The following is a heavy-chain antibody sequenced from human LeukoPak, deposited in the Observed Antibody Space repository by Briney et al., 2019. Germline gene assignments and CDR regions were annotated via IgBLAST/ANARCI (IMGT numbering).Heavy chain of an antibody. CDR1: GFTFSSFG. CDR3: AKEGTPQVSTWYDL. Sequence: GGSLTLSCAASGFTFSSFGMHWVRQAPGKGLEWVAVIWYDASNKYYADSVKGRFIISRDNPRNTLYLQMNILRTEDTAVYYCAKEGTPQVSTWYDLWGQGTQVIVSS. D-gene: IGHD3-10*01. V-gene: IGHV3-30*02. J-gene: IGHJ5*02. CDR2: IWYDASNK.